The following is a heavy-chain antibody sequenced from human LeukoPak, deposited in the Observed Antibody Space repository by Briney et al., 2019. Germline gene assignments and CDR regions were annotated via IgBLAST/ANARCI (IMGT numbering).Heavy chain of an antibody. CDR3: ARDRSQLLSFDY. CDR2: ISYDGSNK. Sequence: GGSLRLSCVASGFTFSSYAMHWVRQAPGKGLEWVAVISYDGSNKYYADSVKGRFTISRDNSKNTLYLQMNSLRAEDTAVYYCARDRSQLLSFDYWGQGTLVTVSS. V-gene: IGHV3-30-3*01. CDR1: GFTFSSYA. J-gene: IGHJ4*02. D-gene: IGHD2-2*01.